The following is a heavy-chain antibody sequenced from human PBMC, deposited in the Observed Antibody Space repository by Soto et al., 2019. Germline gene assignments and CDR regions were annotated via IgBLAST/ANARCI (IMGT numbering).Heavy chain of an antibody. CDR2: ITGSGGVM. V-gene: IGHV3-48*03. CDR1: GFYFSGSE. J-gene: IGHJ4*02. D-gene: IGHD2-21*01. Sequence: GGSLRLSCTASGFYFSGSEMNWFRQSPGKGLEWVAYITGSGGVMFHADSVKGRFSISRDNAKNSLFLEMSDLTAADTGVYYCAKVAPFILGSPVWGQGTLVTVSS. CDR3: AKVAPFILGSPV.